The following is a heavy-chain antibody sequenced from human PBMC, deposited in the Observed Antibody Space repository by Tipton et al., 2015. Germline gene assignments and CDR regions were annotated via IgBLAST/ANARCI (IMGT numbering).Heavy chain of an antibody. J-gene: IGHJ2*01. CDR2: INHSGST. CDR1: GGSFSGYY. CDR3: ARGRYSRYFDL. Sequence: GLVKPSETLSLTCAVYGGSFSGYYWTWIRQPPGKGLERIGDINHSGSTNYNPSLMSRVTISVDTSKNQFSLNLTSVTAADTAVYYCARGRYSRYFDLWGRGTLVTVSA. D-gene: IGHD1-14*01. V-gene: IGHV4-34*01.